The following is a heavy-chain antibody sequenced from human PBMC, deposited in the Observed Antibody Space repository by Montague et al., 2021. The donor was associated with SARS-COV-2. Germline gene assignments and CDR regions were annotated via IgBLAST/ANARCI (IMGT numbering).Heavy chain of an antibody. CDR1: GDSASRGSSY. J-gene: IGHJ6*02. V-gene: IGHV4-61*01. Sequence: SETLSLTCTVSGDSASRGSSYWSWIRQPPGKGLEWIGYIYYTGSRKYNSSLKSRLTISVDTSKNQFSLKLSSVTAADTAVYYCARDNYGDWGYYGLDVWGQGTTVIVSS. CDR2: IYYTGSR. D-gene: IGHD4-17*01. CDR3: ARDNYGDWGYYGLDV.